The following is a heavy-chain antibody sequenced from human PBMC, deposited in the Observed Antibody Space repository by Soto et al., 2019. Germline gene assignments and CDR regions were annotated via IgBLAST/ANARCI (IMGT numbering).Heavy chain of an antibody. Sequence: QLQLQESGPGLVRPSETLSLTCTVSGGSISSTTYYWGWIRQPPGKGLEWIGNIHYTGTAYYNPSLKSRVTIPVDTSKNQFSLKLSSVTAADTAVYYCADMRGQWLPRDWGQGTLVTVSS. CDR3: ADMRGQWLPRD. V-gene: IGHV4-39*01. D-gene: IGHD6-19*01. CDR2: IHYTGTA. J-gene: IGHJ1*01. CDR1: GGSISSTTYY.